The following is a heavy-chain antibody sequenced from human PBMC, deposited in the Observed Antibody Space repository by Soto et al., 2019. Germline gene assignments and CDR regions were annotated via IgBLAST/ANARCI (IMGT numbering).Heavy chain of an antibody. D-gene: IGHD6-6*01. Sequence: QVQLVESGGGVVQPGRSLRLSCAASGFTFSSYGMHWVRQAPGKGLEWVAVIWYDGSNKYYADSVKGRFTISRDNSKNTLYLQMNSVRAEDTAVYYCARDLIQEGSSSSGYGMDVWGQGTTVTVSS. CDR3: ARDLIQEGSSSSGYGMDV. J-gene: IGHJ6*02. V-gene: IGHV3-33*01. CDR1: GFTFSSYG. CDR2: IWYDGSNK.